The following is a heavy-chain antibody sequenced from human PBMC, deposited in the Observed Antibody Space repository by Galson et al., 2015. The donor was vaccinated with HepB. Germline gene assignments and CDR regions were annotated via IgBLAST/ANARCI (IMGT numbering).Heavy chain of an antibody. Sequence: SLRLSCAASGFTFSNYWMHWVRQVPGKGLVWVSRIESDGSVADYADSVKGRFTISRDNSKNTLYLQMNSLRAEDTAVYYCARSDSSGYYYLDYWGQGTLVTVSS. D-gene: IGHD3-22*01. CDR1: GFTFSNYW. CDR3: ARSDSSGYYYLDY. J-gene: IGHJ4*02. V-gene: IGHV3-74*01. CDR2: IESDGSVA.